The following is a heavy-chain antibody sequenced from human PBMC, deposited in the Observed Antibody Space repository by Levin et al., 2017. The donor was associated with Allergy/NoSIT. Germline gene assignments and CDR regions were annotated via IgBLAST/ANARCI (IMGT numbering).Heavy chain of an antibody. D-gene: IGHD5-18*01. CDR2: ISGSGGST. J-gene: IGHJ4*02. Sequence: HAGGSLRLSCAASGFTFSSYAMSWVRQAPGKGLEWVSAISGSGGSTYCADSVKGRFTISRDNSKNTLYLQMNSLRAEDTAVYYCAKATPAPNSYGTSYYFDYWGQGTLVTVSS. CDR1: GFTFSSYA. V-gene: IGHV3-23*01. CDR3: AKATPAPNSYGTSYYFDY.